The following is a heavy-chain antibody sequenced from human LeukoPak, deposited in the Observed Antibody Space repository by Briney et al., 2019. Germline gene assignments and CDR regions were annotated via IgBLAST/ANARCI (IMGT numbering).Heavy chain of an antibody. CDR2: IYYSGST. V-gene: IGHV4-39*01. Sequence: SETLSLTXTVSXGSISSSSYYWGWIRQPPGKGLEWIGSIYYSGSTYYNPSLKSRVTISVDTSKNQFSLKLSSVTAADTAVYYCARQVRGVTLDNWFDPWGQGTLVTVSS. CDR3: ARQVRGVTLDNWFDP. D-gene: IGHD3-10*01. J-gene: IGHJ5*02. CDR1: XGSISSSSYY.